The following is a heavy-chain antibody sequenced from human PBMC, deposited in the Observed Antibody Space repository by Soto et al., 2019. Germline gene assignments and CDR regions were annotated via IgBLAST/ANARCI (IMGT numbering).Heavy chain of an antibody. D-gene: IGHD3-3*01. CDR1: GFTFSVYW. Sequence: EVQLVESGGGLVQPGGSLRLSCAASGFTFSVYWISWVRQAPGKGLEWVANIKPDGSEKYYVDSVKGRFTTSRDNAKNFLYLQMNSLRAEDTAVYYCARDRGWSGYYSRYNFDHWGQGTLVTVSS. V-gene: IGHV3-7*01. CDR2: IKPDGSEK. CDR3: ARDRGWSGYYSRYNFDH. J-gene: IGHJ4*02.